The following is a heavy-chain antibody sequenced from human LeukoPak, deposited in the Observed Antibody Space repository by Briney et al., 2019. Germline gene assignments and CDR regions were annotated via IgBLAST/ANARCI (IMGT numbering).Heavy chain of an antibody. D-gene: IGHD4-17*01. CDR3: ARSDYGDYGIDY. V-gene: IGHV3-33*01. Sequence: QPGGSLRLSCAASGFTFSSYGMHWVRQAPGKGLEWVAVIWYDGSNKYYADSVKGRFTISRDNSKNTLYLQMNSLRAEDTAVYYCARSDYGDYGIDYWGQGTLVTVSS. CDR2: IWYDGSNK. CDR1: GFTFSSYG. J-gene: IGHJ4*02.